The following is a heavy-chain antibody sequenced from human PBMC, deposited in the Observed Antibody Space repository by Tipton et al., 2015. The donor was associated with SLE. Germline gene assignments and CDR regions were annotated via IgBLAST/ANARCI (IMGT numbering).Heavy chain of an antibody. J-gene: IGHJ6*03. CDR3: ARDHLPGGYYYYMDV. CDR2: IYHSGST. Sequence: TLSLTCAVSGGSISSSNWWSWVRQPPGKGLEWIGEIYHSGSTNYNPSLKSRVTISVDTSKNQFSLKLSSVTAADTTVYYCARDHLPGGYYYYMDVWGKGTTVTVSS. V-gene: IGHV4-4*02. CDR1: GGSISSSNW. D-gene: IGHD3-10*01.